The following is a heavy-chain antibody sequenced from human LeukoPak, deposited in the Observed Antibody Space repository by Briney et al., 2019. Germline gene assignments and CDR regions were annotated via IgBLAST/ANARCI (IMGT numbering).Heavy chain of an antibody. CDR1: GYTFTGYY. J-gene: IGHJ4*02. D-gene: IGHD3-16*02. Sequence: GASVKVSCKASGYTFTGYYMHWVRQAPGQGLKWMGWINPNSGGTNYAQKFQGRVTMTRDTSISTAYMELSRLRSDDTAVYYCARDRVGGVIVTFPDYWGQGTLVTVSS. CDR2: INPNSGGT. V-gene: IGHV1-2*02. CDR3: ARDRVGGVIVTFPDY.